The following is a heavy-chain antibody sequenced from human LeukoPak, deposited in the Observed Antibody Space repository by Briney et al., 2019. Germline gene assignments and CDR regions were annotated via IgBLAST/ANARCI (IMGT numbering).Heavy chain of an antibody. V-gene: IGHV4-59*01. CDR2: IYYSGST. CDR1: GGSISSYY. J-gene: IGHJ6*02. D-gene: IGHD2-21*02. CDR3: ARSQYCGGDCYYGSGPYYGIDV. Sequence: SETLSLTCTVSGGSISSYYWSWIRQPPGKGLEWIGYIYYSGSTNYNPSLKSRVTISVDTSKNQFSLKLSSVTAADTAVYYCARSQYCGGDCYYGSGPYYGIDVWGQGTTVTVYS.